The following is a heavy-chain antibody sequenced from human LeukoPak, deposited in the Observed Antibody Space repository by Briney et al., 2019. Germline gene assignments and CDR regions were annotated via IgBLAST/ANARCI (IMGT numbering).Heavy chain of an antibody. CDR3: ARGGWAYYYYYGMDV. V-gene: IGHV1-2*04. D-gene: IGHD6-19*01. Sequence: ASVKVSCKASGYTFTGYYTHWVRQAPGQGLEWMGWINPNSGGTNYAQKFQGWVTMTRDTSISTAYMELSRLRSDDTAVYYCARGGWAYYYYYGMDVWGQGTTVTVSS. J-gene: IGHJ6*02. CDR2: INPNSGGT. CDR1: GYTFTGYY.